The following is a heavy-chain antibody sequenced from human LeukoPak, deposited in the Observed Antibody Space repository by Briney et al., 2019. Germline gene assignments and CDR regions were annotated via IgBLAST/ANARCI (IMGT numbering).Heavy chain of an antibody. V-gene: IGHV3-23*01. CDR1: GFTFSSYA. D-gene: IGHD6-13*01. CDR3: AKGGSSWSHLES. Sequence: GGSLRLSCTASGFTFSSYARIWARQAPGKGLEWVSTIKDRGHDTYYADSVRGRFTVTRDNSKDTFFLLMNSLRAEDTAVYYGAKGGSSWSHLESWGQGTLVTVSS. J-gene: IGHJ4*02. CDR2: IKDRGHDT.